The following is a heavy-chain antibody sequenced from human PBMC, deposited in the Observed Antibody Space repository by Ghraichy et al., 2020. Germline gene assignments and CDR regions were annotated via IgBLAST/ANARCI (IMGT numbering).Heavy chain of an antibody. D-gene: IGHD3-3*01. CDR2: INAGNGNT. J-gene: IGHJ6*02. V-gene: IGHV1-3*01. Sequence: ASVKASCKASGYTFTSYAMHWVRQAPGQRLEWMGWINAGNGNTKYSQKFQGRVTITRDTSASTAYMELSSLRSEDTAVYYCARDPHYDFWSGYYYYGMDVWGQGTTVTVSS. CDR1: GYTFTSYA. CDR3: ARDPHYDFWSGYYYYGMDV.